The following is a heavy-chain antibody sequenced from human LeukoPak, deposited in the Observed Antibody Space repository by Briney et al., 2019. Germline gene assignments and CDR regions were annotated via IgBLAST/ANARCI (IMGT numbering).Heavy chain of an antibody. J-gene: IGHJ4*02. CDR2: IKEDGSEK. CDR1: GFTFSRSW. Sequence: PGGSLRLSCAASGFTFSRSWMTWVRQAPGKGPEWVANIKEDGSEKNYVDSVKGRFTISRDNAKNSLYLQMNSLRVEDTAVYYCARDRAYNTFDYWGQGTLVSVSS. CDR3: ARDRAYNTFDY. D-gene: IGHD1-1*01. V-gene: IGHV3-7*01.